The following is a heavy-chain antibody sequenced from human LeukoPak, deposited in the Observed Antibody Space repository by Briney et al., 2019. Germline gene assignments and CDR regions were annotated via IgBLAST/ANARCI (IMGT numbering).Heavy chain of an antibody. CDR2: ISWNSGSI. Sequence: GRSLRLSCAASGFTFDDYATHWVRQAPGKGLEWVSGISWNSGSIGYADSVKGRFTISRDNAKNSLYLQMNSLRAEDMALYYCAKGSDYYDSSGYYSFDYWGQGTLVTVSS. CDR3: AKGSDYYDSSGYYSFDY. D-gene: IGHD3-22*01. V-gene: IGHV3-9*03. J-gene: IGHJ4*02. CDR1: GFTFDDYA.